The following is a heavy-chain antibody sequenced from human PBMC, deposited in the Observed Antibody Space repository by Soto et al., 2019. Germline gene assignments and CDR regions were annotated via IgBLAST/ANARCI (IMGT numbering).Heavy chain of an antibody. Sequence: SGPTLVNPTQTLALTCTFSGFSLSTSGMCVSWIRQPPGKALEWLALIDWDDDKYYSTSLKTRLTISKDTSKNQVVLTMTNMDPVDTATYYCARTQLRFPHNWFDPWGQGTLVTVSS. CDR1: GFSLSTSGMC. J-gene: IGHJ5*02. CDR3: ARTQLRFPHNWFDP. D-gene: IGHD3-3*01. CDR2: IDWDDDK. V-gene: IGHV2-70*01.